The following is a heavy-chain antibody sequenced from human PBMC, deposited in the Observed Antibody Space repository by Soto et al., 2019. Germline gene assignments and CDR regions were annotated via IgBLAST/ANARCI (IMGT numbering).Heavy chain of an antibody. CDR3: AHRPARMGIIYYYYYGMDV. V-gene: IGHV2-5*02. CDR1: GFSLSTSGVG. Sequence: QITLKESGPTLVKPTQTLTLTCTFSGFSLSTSGVGVGWIRQPPGKALEWLALIYWDDDKRYSPSLKSRLTITKDTSKNQVVLTMTNMDPVDTATYYCAHRPARMGIIYYYYYGMDVWGQGTTVTVSS. J-gene: IGHJ6*02. CDR2: IYWDDDK. D-gene: IGHD3-3*01.